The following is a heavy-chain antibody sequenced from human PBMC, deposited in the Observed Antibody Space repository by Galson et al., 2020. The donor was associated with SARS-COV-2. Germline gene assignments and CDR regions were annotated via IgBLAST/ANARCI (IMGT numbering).Heavy chain of an antibody. CDR2: MRYDGSTK. CDR1: GFIFRSYG. D-gene: IGHD6-13*01. Sequence: GGSLRLSCAASGFIFRSYGMHWVRQAPGKGLEWVAFMRYDGSTKYYAESVEGRFTISRDNSKNTLFLEMNSLRAEDTAIYYCARDGPIAAVVGFYFDYWGQGTLVTVSS. V-gene: IGHV3-30*02. J-gene: IGHJ4*02. CDR3: ARDGPIAAVVGFYFDY.